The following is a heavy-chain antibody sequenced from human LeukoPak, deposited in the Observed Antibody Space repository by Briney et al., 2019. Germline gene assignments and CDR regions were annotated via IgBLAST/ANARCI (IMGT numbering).Heavy chain of an antibody. D-gene: IGHD3-22*01. Sequence: ASVKVSCKASGGTFSSYAISWVRQAPGQGLEWMGGIIPIFGTANYAQKFQGRVTITADESTSTAYMELSSLRSEDTAVYYCARAPIAGTRLTTHWFDPWGQGTLVTVSS. CDR3: ARAPIAGTRLTTHWFDP. V-gene: IGHV1-69*13. J-gene: IGHJ5*02. CDR2: IIPIFGTA. CDR1: GGTFSSYA.